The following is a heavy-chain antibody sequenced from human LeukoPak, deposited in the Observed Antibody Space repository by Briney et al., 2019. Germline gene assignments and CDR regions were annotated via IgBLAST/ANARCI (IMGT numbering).Heavy chain of an antibody. CDR2: IFYTGST. D-gene: IGHD6-19*01. CDR1: GGSISSSY. V-gene: IGHV4-59*01. J-gene: IGHJ3*02. CDR3: ARARHSRAWYASDI. Sequence: SETLSLTCSVSGGSISSSYWSWIRQPPGKGLEWIGYIFYTGSTDYNPSLKSRVTISVDTSKNQFSLKVNSVTAADTAVYYCARARHSRAWYASDIWGQGTVVTVSA.